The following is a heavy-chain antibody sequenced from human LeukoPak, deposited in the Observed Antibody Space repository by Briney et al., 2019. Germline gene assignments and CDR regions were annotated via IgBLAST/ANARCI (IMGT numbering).Heavy chain of an antibody. CDR2: INSDGSWT. J-gene: IGHJ4*02. D-gene: IGHD2/OR15-2a*01. CDR3: VSFYEAY. CDR1: GNYW. V-gene: IGHV3-74*01. Sequence: PGGSLRLSCAASGNYWMHWVRQAPGKGLVWVSHINSDGSWTSYADSVKGRFTISKDNAKITVYLQMNNLRAEDTAVYYCVSFYEAYWGRGTLVTVSS.